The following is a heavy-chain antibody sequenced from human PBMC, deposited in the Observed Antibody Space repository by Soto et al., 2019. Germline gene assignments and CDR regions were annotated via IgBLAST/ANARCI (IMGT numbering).Heavy chain of an antibody. D-gene: IGHD6-6*01. Sequence: GGSLRLSCAASGYTVSSNYMNWVRQAPGKGLEWVSIIYSDGTTSYADSVKGRFTISRDNFKNTLHLQMNSLRAEDTAVYYCAILSNWGQGTLVTVSS. J-gene: IGHJ4*02. V-gene: IGHV3-53*01. CDR3: AILSN. CDR2: IYSDGTT. CDR1: GYTVSSNY.